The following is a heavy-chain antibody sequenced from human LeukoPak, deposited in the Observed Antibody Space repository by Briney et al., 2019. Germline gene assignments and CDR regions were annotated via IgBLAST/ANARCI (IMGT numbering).Heavy chain of an antibody. D-gene: IGHD2-2*01. CDR2: IYYRGST. J-gene: IGHJ5*02. CDR1: GGSISSSPYY. V-gene: IGHV4-39*01. Sequence: SETLSLTCTVSGGSISSSPYYWGWIRQPPGKGLEWIGTIYYRGSTYSNPSLNSRVTISLDTSKNQFSLRLRSVTAADTALYYCARHYLSDGILSTFNPWGQGTLVTVSS. CDR3: ARHYLSDGILSTFNP.